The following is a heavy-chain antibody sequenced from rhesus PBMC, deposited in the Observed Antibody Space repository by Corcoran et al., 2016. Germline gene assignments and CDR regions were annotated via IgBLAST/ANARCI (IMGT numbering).Heavy chain of an antibody. CDR3: ASRVRSYFDY. Sequence: QVQLQESGPGLVKPSETLSLTCAVSGYSISSGYYWGWIRQPPGKGLEYIGYISGSSGSTYYNPSLKSRVTISKDTSKNQFSLKLSSVTAADTAVYYCASRVRSYFDYWGQGVLVTVSS. V-gene: IGHV4-99*01. J-gene: IGHJ4*01. CDR2: ISGSSGST. D-gene: IGHD3-40*01. CDR1: GYSISSGYY.